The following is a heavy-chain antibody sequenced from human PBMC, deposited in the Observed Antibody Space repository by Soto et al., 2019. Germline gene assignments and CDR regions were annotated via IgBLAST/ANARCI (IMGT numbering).Heavy chain of an antibody. J-gene: IGHJ4*02. D-gene: IGHD1-26*01. V-gene: IGHV3-30-3*01. Sequence: QVQLVESGGGVVQPGRSLRLSCAASGFIFSSYTMHWVRQAPGKGLEWVGVITYDGSNQYYADSVKGRFTISRDNSRNMLFLQMNSLRPDDTAVYYCARAPSVSYPEFDYWGQGTLVTVSS. CDR3: ARAPSVSYPEFDY. CDR2: ITYDGSNQ. CDR1: GFIFSSYT.